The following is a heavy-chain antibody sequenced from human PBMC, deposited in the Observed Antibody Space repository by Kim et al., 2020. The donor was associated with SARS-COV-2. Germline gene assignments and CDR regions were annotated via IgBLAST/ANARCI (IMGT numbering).Heavy chain of an antibody. V-gene: IGHV3-72*01. CDR3: DRPTGSESYFTDFDC. D-gene: IGHD3-10*01. J-gene: IGHJ4*02. CDR2: IRNKRNGYTT. CDR1: GFTFSDYY. Sequence: GGSLRLSCAASGFTFSDYYMDWVRQAPGKGLEWVGRIRNKRNGYTTEYATSVKGRFTISRDDSKNSLYLHVNSLQTEDTAVYYCDRPTGSESYFTDFDCWGQGTLVTVSS.